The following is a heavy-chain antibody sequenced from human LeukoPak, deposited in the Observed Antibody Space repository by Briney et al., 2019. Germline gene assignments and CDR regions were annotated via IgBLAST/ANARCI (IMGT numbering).Heavy chain of an antibody. CDR1: GFTFSDYD. D-gene: IGHD3-16*01. CDR2: ISYLSSHV. V-gene: IGHV3-21*04. Sequence: NAGGSLRLSCSASGFTFSDYDMNWVRQAPGKGLDRVSSISYLSSHVYYGGSVKGRFSLSRDNAKNFLYLQMNSLGAQDMAIYYCGRAFPPLRTSSAGDLWGQGILVTVSS. J-gene: IGHJ4*02. CDR3: GRAFPPLRTSSAGDL.